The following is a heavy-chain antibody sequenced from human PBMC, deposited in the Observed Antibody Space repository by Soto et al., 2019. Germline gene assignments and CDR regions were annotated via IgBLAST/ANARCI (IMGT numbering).Heavy chain of an antibody. CDR1: GYLFMNHF. CDR3: ARERAYRDGMDV. CDR2: INPSGGGT. D-gene: IGHD2-21*01. V-gene: IGHV1-46*01. Sequence: QVQLVQSGAEVKRPGASAKVSCKASGYLFMNHFIHWVRQAPGQGLEWMGTINPSGGGTSNAQKFQGRLTMTRYTYANTAYLVLNSLTSEDTAVYYCARERAYRDGMDVWGQGTTVIVSS. J-gene: IGHJ6*02.